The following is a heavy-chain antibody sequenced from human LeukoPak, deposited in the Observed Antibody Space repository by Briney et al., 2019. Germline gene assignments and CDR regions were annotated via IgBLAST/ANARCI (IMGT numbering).Heavy chain of an antibody. J-gene: IGHJ4*02. CDR2: IYHSGST. Sequence: SETLSLTCTVSGASISNSNYYWGWIRQPPGKGLEWIGSIYHSGSTYYNPSLKSRVTISVDTSKNQFSLKLNSVTPEDTAVYYCAREEAGTYGFQYWGQGTQVIVSS. CDR1: GASISNSNYY. V-gene: IGHV4-39*02. CDR3: AREEAGTYGFQY. D-gene: IGHD3-10*01.